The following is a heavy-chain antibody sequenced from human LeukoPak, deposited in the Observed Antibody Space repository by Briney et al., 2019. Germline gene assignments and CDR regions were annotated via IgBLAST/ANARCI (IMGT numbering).Heavy chain of an antibody. Sequence: SVKVSCKASGGTFSSYAISWVQQAPGQGLEWMGGIIPIFGTANYAQKFQGRVTITADESTSTAYMELSSLRSEDTAVYYCASPKDYYGGNSIRLDYWGQGTLVTVSS. D-gene: IGHD4-23*01. CDR1: GGTFSSYA. J-gene: IGHJ4*02. CDR2: IIPIFGTA. V-gene: IGHV1-69*01. CDR3: ASPKDYYGGNSIRLDY.